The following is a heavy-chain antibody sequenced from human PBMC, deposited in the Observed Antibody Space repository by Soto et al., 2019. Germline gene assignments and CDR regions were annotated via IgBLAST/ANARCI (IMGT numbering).Heavy chain of an antibody. J-gene: IGHJ5*02. Sequence: QVQLVESGGGVVQPGRSLRLSCAASGFTFSSLGMHWVRQAPGKGLEWLAVISSDGSTKHYADSVKGRFTVSRDNSKNTVYLQMNSLRDEDTAVYYCAKDNGYCDPWGQGTLVTVSS. V-gene: IGHV3-30*18. CDR2: ISSDGSTK. D-gene: IGHD5-18*01. CDR3: AKDNGYCDP. CDR1: GFTFSSLG.